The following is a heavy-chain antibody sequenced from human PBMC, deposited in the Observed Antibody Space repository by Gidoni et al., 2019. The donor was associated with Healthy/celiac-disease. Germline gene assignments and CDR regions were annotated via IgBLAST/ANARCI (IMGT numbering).Heavy chain of an antibody. CDR3: ARDESSAGDAFDI. Sequence: QVQLQQWGAGLLKPSETLSLTCAVYGGSFSGYYWSWIRQPPGKGLEWIGEINHSGSTNYNPSLKSRVTISVDTSKNQFSLKLSSVTAADTAVYYCARDESSAGDAFDIWGQGTMVTVSS. V-gene: IGHV4-34*01. J-gene: IGHJ3*02. CDR2: INHSGST. CDR1: GGSFSGYY. D-gene: IGHD3-22*01.